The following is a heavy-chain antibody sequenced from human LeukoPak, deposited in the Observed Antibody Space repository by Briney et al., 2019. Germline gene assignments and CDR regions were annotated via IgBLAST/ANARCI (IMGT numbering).Heavy chain of an antibody. CDR2: ISAYHGNA. V-gene: IGHV1-18*01. Sequence: GASVKDSCKTSGYTFTSSGVSWVRQAPGQGLEWMGWISAYHGNANYAQKFTGRVTMTTDTSTSTAYMELRSLRSDDTAVYYCARDQDYCHSARCYQFDYWGQGTLVTVSS. D-gene: IGHD2-2*01. CDR3: ARDQDYCHSARCYQFDY. CDR1: GYTFTSSG. J-gene: IGHJ4*02.